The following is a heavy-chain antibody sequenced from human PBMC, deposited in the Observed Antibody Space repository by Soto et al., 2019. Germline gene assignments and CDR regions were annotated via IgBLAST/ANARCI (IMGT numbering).Heavy chain of an antibody. CDR3: ARQSGETYTPMHH. V-gene: IGHV5-51*01. CDR1: GFSFTSQW. D-gene: IGHD5-18*01. Sequence: GESLKISCKGSGFSFTSQWIAWVRQMPGKGLEWMGTVYPSDSHTRYSPSFQGQVTISADKSISTAYLQWSSLKASDTAMYYCARQSGETYTPMHHWGQGTLVTVSS. CDR2: VYPSDSHT. J-gene: IGHJ5*02.